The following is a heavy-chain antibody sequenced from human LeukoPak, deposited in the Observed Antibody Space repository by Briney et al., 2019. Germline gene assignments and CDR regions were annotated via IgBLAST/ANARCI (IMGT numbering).Heavy chain of an antibody. Sequence: PSETLSLTCTVSGGSTSSYYWSWIRQPPGKGLEWIGCIYTSGSTNYNPPLKSRVTISVDTSKNQFSLKLSSVTAADTAVYYCAANDFLDAFDIWGQGTMVTVSS. J-gene: IGHJ3*02. CDR3: AANDFLDAFDI. V-gene: IGHV4-4*09. D-gene: IGHD1-1*01. CDR2: IYTSGST. CDR1: GGSTSSYY.